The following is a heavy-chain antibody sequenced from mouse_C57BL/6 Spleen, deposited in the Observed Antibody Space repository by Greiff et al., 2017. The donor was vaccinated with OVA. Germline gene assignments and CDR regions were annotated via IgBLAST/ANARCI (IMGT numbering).Heavy chain of an antibody. CDR2: IYPGDGDT. Sequence: QVQLQQSGPELVKPGASVKISCKASGYAFSSSWMNWVKQRPGKGLEWIGRIYPGDGDTNYNGKFKGKATLTADKSSSTAYMQLSSLTSEDSAVYFCARSPLYYGNYEGYFDVWGTGTTVTVSS. V-gene: IGHV1-82*01. J-gene: IGHJ1*03. D-gene: IGHD2-1*01. CDR3: ARSPLYYGNYEGYFDV. CDR1: GYAFSSSW.